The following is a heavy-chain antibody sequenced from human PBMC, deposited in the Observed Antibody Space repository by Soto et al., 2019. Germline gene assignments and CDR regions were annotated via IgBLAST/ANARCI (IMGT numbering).Heavy chain of an antibody. Sequence: PSETLSLTCTVSGGSISSGGYYWSWIRQHPGKGLEWIGYIYYSGSTYYNPSLKSRVTISVDTSKNQFSLKLSSVTAADTAVYYCARESQIAAAGTRAFDIWGQGTMVTVSS. J-gene: IGHJ3*02. CDR3: ARESQIAAAGTRAFDI. CDR2: IYYSGST. D-gene: IGHD6-13*01. CDR1: GGSISSGGYY. V-gene: IGHV4-31*03.